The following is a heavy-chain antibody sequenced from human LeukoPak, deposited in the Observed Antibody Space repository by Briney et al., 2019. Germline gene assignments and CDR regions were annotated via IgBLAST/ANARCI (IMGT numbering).Heavy chain of an antibody. CDR2: ISPYNGNT. Sequence: ASVKVSCKTSGYTLTSYGISWVRHAPGQGLEWMGWISPYNGNTNYAKKLQGRVTMTTDTSTSTDYMELRSLRSDETDVYYCARDLSWRWPNSGSTYFDYRGQGTLVTVSS. V-gene: IGHV1-18*01. J-gene: IGHJ4*02. D-gene: IGHD4-23*01. CDR3: ARDLSWRWPNSGSTYFDY. CDR1: GYTLTSYG.